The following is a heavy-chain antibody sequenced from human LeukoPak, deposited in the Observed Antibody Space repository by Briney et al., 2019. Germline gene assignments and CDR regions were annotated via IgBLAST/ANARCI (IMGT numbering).Heavy chain of an antibody. CDR3: ARAPLVVVPAAMGY. D-gene: IGHD2-2*01. CDR1: GYTFTGYY. J-gene: IGHJ4*02. V-gene: IGHV1-2*02. CDR2: INPNSGGT. Sequence: ASVKVSCKASGYTFTGYYMHWVRQAPGQGLEWMGWINPNSGGTNYAQKFQGRATKTRDTSISTAYMELSRLRSDDTAVYYCARAPLVVVPAAMGYWGQGTLVTVSS.